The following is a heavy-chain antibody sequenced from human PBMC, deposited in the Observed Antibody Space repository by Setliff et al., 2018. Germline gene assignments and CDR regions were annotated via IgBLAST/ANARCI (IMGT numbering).Heavy chain of an antibody. CDR1: GGSFSTYY. V-gene: IGHV4-39*01. J-gene: IGHJ3*02. D-gene: IGHD3-3*01. CDR3: ARHREWGVFYDAFDI. Sequence: PSETLSLTCAVYGGSFSTYYWNWIRQPPGKGLEWIGSIYYSGSTYYNPSLKSRVTISVDTSKNQFSLKLSSVTAADTAVYYCARHREWGVFYDAFDIWGQGTMVTVSS. CDR2: IYYSGST.